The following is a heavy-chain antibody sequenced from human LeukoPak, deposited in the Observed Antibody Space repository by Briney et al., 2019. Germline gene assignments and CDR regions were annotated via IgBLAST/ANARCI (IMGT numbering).Heavy chain of an antibody. V-gene: IGHV1-2*02. CDR3: ARVRVRGANAFDI. J-gene: IGHJ3*02. D-gene: IGHD3-10*01. Sequence: GASVKVSCKASGYTFTGCYMHWVRQAPGQGLEWMGWINPNSGGTNYAQKFQGRVTMTRDTSISTAYMELSRLRSDDTAVYYCARVRVRGANAFDIWGQGTMVTVSS. CDR2: INPNSGGT. CDR1: GYTFTGCY.